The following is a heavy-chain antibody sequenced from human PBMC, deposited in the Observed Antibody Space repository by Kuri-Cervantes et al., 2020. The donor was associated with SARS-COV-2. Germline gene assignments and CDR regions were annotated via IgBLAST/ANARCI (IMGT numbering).Heavy chain of an antibody. CDR3: ARVRVIVRRPGKRGDGIDAFDI. J-gene: IGHJ3*02. Sequence: ASVKVSCKASGYTFTGYYMHWVRQAPGQGLEWMGIINPSGGSTSYAQKFQGRVTMTRDTSTSTVYMELSSLRSEDTAVYYCARVRVIVRRPGKRGDGIDAFDIWGQGTMVTVSS. D-gene: IGHD2/OR15-2a*01. CDR1: GYTFTGYY. CDR2: INPSGGST. V-gene: IGHV1-46*01.